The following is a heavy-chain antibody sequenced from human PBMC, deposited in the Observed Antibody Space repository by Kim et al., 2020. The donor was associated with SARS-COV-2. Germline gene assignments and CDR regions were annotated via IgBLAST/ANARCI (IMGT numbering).Heavy chain of an antibody. J-gene: IGHJ4*02. CDR2: FFYSGST. CDR1: GGSISSYY. Sequence: SETLSLTCTVSGGSISSYYWNWIRQPPGKGLEWIGYFFYSGSTNYNPSLKSRVTISVDTSKNQFSLELSSVTAADTAVNYCARHLGYFAFFDYWGQGTLVTVSS. V-gene: IGHV4-59*08. D-gene: IGHD3-9*01. CDR3: ARHLGYFAFFDY.